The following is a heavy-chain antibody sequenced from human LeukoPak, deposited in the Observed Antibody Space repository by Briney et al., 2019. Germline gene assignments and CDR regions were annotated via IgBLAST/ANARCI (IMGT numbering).Heavy chain of an antibody. CDR2: IYYSGST. CDR1: GGSISSYY. V-gene: IGHV4-59*01. Sequence: PSETLSLTCTVSGGSISSYYWSWIRQPPGKGLEWIGYIYYSGSTYYTPSLKSRVTISVDTSKNQFSLKLSSVTAADTAVYYCARGYDSSGYYHIDYWGQGPLVTVSS. J-gene: IGHJ4*02. CDR3: ARGYDSSGYYHIDY. D-gene: IGHD3-22*01.